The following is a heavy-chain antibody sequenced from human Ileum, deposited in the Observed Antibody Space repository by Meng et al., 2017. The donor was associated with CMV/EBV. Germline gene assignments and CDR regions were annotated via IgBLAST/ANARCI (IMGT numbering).Heavy chain of an antibody. CDR3: ASTAAHYYFAY. CDR2: INTIGGST. J-gene: IGHJ4*02. Sequence: ASAKVSCKASAYSFTSYFMSWVRVAPGQGLEWIGMINTIGGSTRYAKKFQDRVTMTRETYTNTVYKEMRSIRSEDTAVYYCASTAAHYYFAYWGQGTVVTVSS. CDR1: AYSFTSYF. V-gene: IGHV1-46*01. D-gene: IGHD2-2*01.